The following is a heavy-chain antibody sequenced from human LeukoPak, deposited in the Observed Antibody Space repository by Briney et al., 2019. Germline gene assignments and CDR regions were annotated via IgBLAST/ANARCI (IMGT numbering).Heavy chain of an antibody. J-gene: IGHJ6*02. CDR1: RFTFTTSA. D-gene: IGHD3-22*01. V-gene: IGHV1-58*01. CDR3: AAASNYYDRSNYYSYAMDV. Sequence: VKISCKASRFTFTTSAVQWVRQARGQRLEWIEWIVIGSGNTNYAQKFQERVTITRDMSTSTVYMDLSSQRSEDTAVYYCAAASNYYDRSNYYSYAMDVWGQGTTVTVSS. CDR2: IVIGSGNT.